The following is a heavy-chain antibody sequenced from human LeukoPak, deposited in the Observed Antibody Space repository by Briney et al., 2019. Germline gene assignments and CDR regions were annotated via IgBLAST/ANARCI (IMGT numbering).Heavy chain of an antibody. J-gene: IGHJ4*02. CDR3: ASYVVVTAGAYYFDY. CDR2: IYTSGST. CDR1: GGSISSGSYY. D-gene: IGHD2-21*02. V-gene: IGHV4-61*02. Sequence: SQTLSLTCTVSGGSISSGSYYWSWIRQPAGKGLEWIGRIYTSGSTNYNPSLKSRVTMSVDTSKNQFSLKLSSVTAADTAVYYCASYVVVTAGAYYFDYWGQGTLVTVSS.